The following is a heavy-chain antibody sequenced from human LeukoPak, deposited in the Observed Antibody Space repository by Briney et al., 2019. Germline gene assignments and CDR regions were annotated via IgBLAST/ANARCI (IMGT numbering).Heavy chain of an antibody. CDR1: GFTFYDYG. CDR2: INWNGGST. D-gene: IGHD1-26*01. J-gene: IGHJ4*02. Sequence: RAGGSLRLSCAASGFTFYDYGMSWVRQAPGKGLEWVSGINWNGGSTGYAESVKGRFTISRDNAKNSLYLQMNSLRAEDTAVYYCCAMGVWLGATPEDNFDYWGQGTLVTVSS. CDR3: CAMGVWLGATPEDNFDY. V-gene: IGHV3-20*04.